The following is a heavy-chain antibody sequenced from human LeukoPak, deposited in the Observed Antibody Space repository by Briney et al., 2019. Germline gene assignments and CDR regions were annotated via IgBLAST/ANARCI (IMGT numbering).Heavy chain of an antibody. CDR1: GYTFTSNY. J-gene: IGHJ4*02. CDR2: IYPRDGST. V-gene: IGHV1-46*01. Sequence: ASVKVSCKASGYTFTSNYIHWVRQAPGQGLEWMGMIYPRDGSTSYAQKFQGRVTVTRDTSTSIVHMELSGLRSEDTAVYYCARAHYGSGSYSFDYWGQGTLVTVSS. D-gene: IGHD3-10*01. CDR3: ARAHYGSGSYSFDY.